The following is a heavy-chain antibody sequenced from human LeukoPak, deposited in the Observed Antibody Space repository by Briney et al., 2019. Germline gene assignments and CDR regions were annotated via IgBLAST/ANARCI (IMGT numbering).Heavy chain of an antibody. CDR1: GDSVSGNSTA. Sequence: SQTLSLTCDISGDSVSGNSTAYNWSRQPPSRGLEWLGRTYYRSKWYNAYPVSVKSRIIINPDTSKIQLSRQLKSVTPEDTDVYYCARGGQGDGYSADEPFDFWGEGRMISDCS. CDR3: ARGGQGDGYSADEPFDF. CDR2: TYYRSKWYN. J-gene: IGHJ3*01. V-gene: IGHV6-1*01. D-gene: IGHD5-24*01.